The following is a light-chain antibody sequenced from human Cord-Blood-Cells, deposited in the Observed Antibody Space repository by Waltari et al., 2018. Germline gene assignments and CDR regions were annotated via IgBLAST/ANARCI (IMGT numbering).Light chain of an antibody. CDR2: DVS. CDR3: CSYAGSYTYV. Sequence: QSALTQPRSVSGSPGQSVTISCPGTSSDVGGYNYVSWYQQHPGKAPKLRIYDVSKRPSGGPDLCSGSNAGNTAALTISGLQAEEEADYYCCSYAGSYTYVFGTGTKVTV. CDR1: SSDVGGYNY. V-gene: IGLV2-11*01. J-gene: IGLJ1*01.